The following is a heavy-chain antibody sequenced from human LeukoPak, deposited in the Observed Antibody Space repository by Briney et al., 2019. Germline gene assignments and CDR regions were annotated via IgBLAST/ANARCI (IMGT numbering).Heavy chain of an antibody. CDR3: AKAEGYCSGTWCFRWFDW. CDR2: INGSRGFT. D-gene: IGHD2-15*01. J-gene: IGHJ4*02. V-gene: IGHV3-23*01. CDR1: GFTFSNYD. Sequence: GGSLRLSCEASGFTFSNYDMGWVRQDTGQGLQWISIINGSRGFTSYAEYVKGRLTITRDNSKSTVYMEMNSLRSEDTAVYYCAKAEGYCSGTWCFRWFDWWGQGTLVTVSS.